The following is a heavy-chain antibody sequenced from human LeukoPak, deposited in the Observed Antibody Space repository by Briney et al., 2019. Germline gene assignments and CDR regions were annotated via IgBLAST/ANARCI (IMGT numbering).Heavy chain of an antibody. D-gene: IGHD4-23*01. V-gene: IGHV4-59*01. Sequence: SETLSLTCTVSGGSISSYYWSWIRQPPGKGLEWIGYIYYSGSTNYNPSLKSRVTISVDTSKNQFSLKLSSVTAADTAVYYCARGGTVVTPTAYFDYWGQGTLVTVSS. CDR3: ARGGTVVTPTAYFDY. CDR1: GGSISSYY. CDR2: IYYSGST. J-gene: IGHJ4*02.